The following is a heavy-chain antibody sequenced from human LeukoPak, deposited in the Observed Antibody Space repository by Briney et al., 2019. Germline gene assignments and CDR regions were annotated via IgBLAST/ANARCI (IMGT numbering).Heavy chain of an antibody. D-gene: IGHD6-6*01. V-gene: IGHV1-2*02. CDR3: ARDHSSSFISWNSYYFYMDV. CDR1: GYTFTAYY. J-gene: IGHJ6*03. CDR2: INPNDGVT. Sequence: GASVKVSCKASGYTFTAYYLHWVRQAPGQGLEWMGWINPNDGVTNRSQKFQGRVTMTRDTSISTAYMQLSSLGSTDTAFYYCARDHSSSFISWNSYYFYMDVWGKGKPVTVSS.